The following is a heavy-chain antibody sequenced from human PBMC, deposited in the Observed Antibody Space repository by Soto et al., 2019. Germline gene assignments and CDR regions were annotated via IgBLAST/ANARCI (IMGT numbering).Heavy chain of an antibody. J-gene: IGHJ4*01. CDR3: ARGRAYSRGWYQVAY. CDR2: ISAYNGNT. D-gene: IGHD6-19*01. CDR1: GYTFTSYG. Sequence: QVQLVQSGAEVKKPGASVKVSCKASGYTFTSYGISWVRQAPGQGLDGMGWISAYNGNTNYAQKFQGRVTLTTDTSPSKAHMELRSLRSADTAVYYCARGRAYSRGWYQVAYWGHGTLVTVSS. V-gene: IGHV1-18*01.